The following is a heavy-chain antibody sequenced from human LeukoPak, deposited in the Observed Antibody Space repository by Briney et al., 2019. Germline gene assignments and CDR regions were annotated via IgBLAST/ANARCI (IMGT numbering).Heavy chain of an antibody. CDR3: ARSDGYGLVDI. CDR2: IYSSGST. Sequence: PSETLSLTCSVSGGSISSGSNYWVWIRQPPGKTLEWIGSIYSSGSTYYNSSLKSRVFILMDTSKNHFSLTLTSVTAADTALYYCARSDGYGLVDIWGQGTMVTLSS. J-gene: IGHJ3*02. CDR1: GGSISSGSNY. V-gene: IGHV4-39*07. D-gene: IGHD3-10*01.